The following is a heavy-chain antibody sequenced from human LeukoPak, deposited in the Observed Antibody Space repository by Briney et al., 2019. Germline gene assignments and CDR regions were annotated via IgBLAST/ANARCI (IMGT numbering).Heavy chain of an antibody. D-gene: IGHD5-24*01. J-gene: IGHJ4*02. CDR2: INPNSGGT. V-gene: IGHV1-2*02. CDR3: AGHRRRDGYTNFDY. Sequence: ASVKVSCKASGYTFTSYGISWVRQAPGQGLEWMGWINPNSGGTNYAQKFQGRVTMTSDTSISTAYMELSRLRSDDTAVYYCAGHRRRDGYTNFDYWGQGTLVTVSS. CDR1: GYTFTSYG.